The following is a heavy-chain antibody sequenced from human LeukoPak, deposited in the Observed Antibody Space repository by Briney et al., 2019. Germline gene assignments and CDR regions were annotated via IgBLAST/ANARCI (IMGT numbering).Heavy chain of an antibody. CDR1: GYTFTIYY. D-gene: IGHD1-7*01. V-gene: IGHV1-46*01. CDR3: ARDGPLPITGTRFDP. J-gene: IGHJ5*02. CDR2: INPSGGST. Sequence: ASVKVSCRTSGYTFTIYYMHWVRQARGQGLEWMGIINPSGGSTSYSQKFQRRVTMTTDTSTSTAYMELRSLRSDDTAVYYCARDGPLPITGTRFDPWGQGTLVTVSS.